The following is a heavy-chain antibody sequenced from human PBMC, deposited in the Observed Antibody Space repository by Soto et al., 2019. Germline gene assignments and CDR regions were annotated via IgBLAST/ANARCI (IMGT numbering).Heavy chain of an antibody. CDR1: GFTFSNHG. J-gene: IGHJ4*02. Sequence: QVQLVESGGGMVQPGRSLRLSCAASGFTFSNHGMHWVRQSPGKGLEWVAVISYEGSHKYYADSVKGRFTVSRDNSKNTLYLQMDSLRGEDTAVYYCAKDASPMASTGVFDYWGQGTLVTVSS. V-gene: IGHV3-30*18. CDR3: AKDASPMASTGVFDY. D-gene: IGHD1-1*01. CDR2: ISYEGSHK.